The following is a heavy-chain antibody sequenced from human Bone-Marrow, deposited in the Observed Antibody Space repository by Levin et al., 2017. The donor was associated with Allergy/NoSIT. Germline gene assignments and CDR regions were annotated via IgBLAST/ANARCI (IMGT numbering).Heavy chain of an antibody. CDR1: GFTVSSNY. Sequence: PGGSLRLSCAASGFTVSSNYMSWVRQAPGKGLEWVSVIYSGGSTYYADSVKGRFTISRDNSKNTLYLQMNSLRAEDTAVYYCASIAARLSYYYYGMDVWGQGTTVTVSS. D-gene: IGHD6-6*01. CDR2: IYSGGST. J-gene: IGHJ6*02. CDR3: ASIAARLSYYYYGMDV. V-gene: IGHV3-53*01.